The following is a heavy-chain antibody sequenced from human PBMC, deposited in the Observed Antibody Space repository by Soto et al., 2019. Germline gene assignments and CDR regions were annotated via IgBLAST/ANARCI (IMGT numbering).Heavy chain of an antibody. CDR1: GGSITSSSYY. J-gene: IGHJ5*02. D-gene: IGHD1-26*01. CDR3: ATQEVGGTYVYTFDP. V-gene: IGHV4-39*01. Sequence: SETLSLTCTVSGGSITSSSYYWCWTRQPPGKGLEWIGSIYYSGSTYYNPSLKSRVTISVDTSKNQLSLKLSSVTAADTAVYYCATQEVGGTYVYTFDPWGQGTLVTVS. CDR2: IYYSGST.